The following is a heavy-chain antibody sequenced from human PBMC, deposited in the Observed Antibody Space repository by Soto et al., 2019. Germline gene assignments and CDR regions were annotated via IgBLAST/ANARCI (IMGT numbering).Heavy chain of an antibody. Sequence: SETLSLTCTVSGGSIISDDYYWSWIRQRPGKGLEWIGYIYYSGATYYNPSLKSRITISVDTSKNQFSLKLSSVTAADTAVYYCARDRDFGVVSMDVWGIGTTVTVSS. V-gene: IGHV4-31*03. CDR2: IYYSGAT. J-gene: IGHJ6*03. CDR3: ARDRDFGVVSMDV. CDR1: GGSIISDDYY. D-gene: IGHD3-3*01.